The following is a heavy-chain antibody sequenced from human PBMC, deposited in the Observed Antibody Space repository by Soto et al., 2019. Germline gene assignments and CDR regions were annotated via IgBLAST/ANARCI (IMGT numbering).Heavy chain of an antibody. CDR2: INHSGST. V-gene: IGHV4-34*01. CDR3: ARGGILTGIAAFDI. CDR1: GGSFSGYY. J-gene: IGHJ3*02. D-gene: IGHD3-9*01. Sequence: SETLSLTCAVYGGSFSGYYWSWIRQPPGKGLEWIGEINHSGSTNYNPSLKSRVTISVDTSKNQFSLKLSSATAADTAVYYCARGGILTGIAAFDIWGQGTMVTVSS.